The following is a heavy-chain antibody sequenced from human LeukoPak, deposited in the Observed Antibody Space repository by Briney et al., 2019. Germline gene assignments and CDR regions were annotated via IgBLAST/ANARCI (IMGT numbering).Heavy chain of an antibody. CDR1: EFTFSAYA. CDR3: TKDLGTEYNIFDY. V-gene: IGHV3-30*02. D-gene: IGHD3-9*01. CDR2: VRYGGNIK. Sequence: PGGSLRLSCAASEFTFSAYAMHWIRQAPGRGLEWVAFVRYGGNIKYYADSVKGRFTISRDNPKNTLYPQMNSLRPEDTAVYYCTKDLGTEYNIFDYWGQGTLVTVSS. J-gene: IGHJ4*02.